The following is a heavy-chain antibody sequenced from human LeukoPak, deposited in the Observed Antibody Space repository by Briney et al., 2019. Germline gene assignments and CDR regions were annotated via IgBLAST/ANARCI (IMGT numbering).Heavy chain of an antibody. CDR3: TRSGYRHPYHFES. CDR2: IYTGGGT. CDR1: GFSVRTNF. D-gene: IGHD3-22*01. J-gene: IGHJ4*02. V-gene: IGHV3-53*01. Sequence: GGSLRLSCAVSGFSVRTNFMSWVRQAPGKGLEWVSVIYTGGGTDHADSVKGRFTISRDNSKNTLSLQMNSLRADDTAIYYCTRSGYRHPYHFESWGQGTLVVVSS.